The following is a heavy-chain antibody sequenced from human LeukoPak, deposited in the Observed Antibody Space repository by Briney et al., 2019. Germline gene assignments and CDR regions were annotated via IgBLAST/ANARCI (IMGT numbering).Heavy chain of an antibody. D-gene: IGHD5-18*01. CDR2: IYYSGST. V-gene: IGHV4-39*01. CDR3: ARGAWIQLWFPNYYMDV. Sequence: PSETLSLTCTVSGVSISSSSYYWGWIRQPPGKGLEWIGSIYYSGSTYYNPSLKSRVTISVDTSKNQFSLKLSSVTAADTAVYYCARGAWIQLWFPNYYMDVWGKGTTVTVSS. CDR1: GVSISSSSYY. J-gene: IGHJ6*03.